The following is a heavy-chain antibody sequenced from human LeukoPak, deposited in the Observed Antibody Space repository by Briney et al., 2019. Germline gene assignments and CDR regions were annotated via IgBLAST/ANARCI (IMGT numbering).Heavy chain of an antibody. D-gene: IGHD3-10*01. Sequence: PVKVPCKASGGTFSSYAISWVRQAPGQGLEWMGRIIPIFGIANYAQKFQGRVTITADKSTSTAYMELSSLRSEDTAVYYCAREDGSGEGGFDYWGQGTLVTVSS. J-gene: IGHJ4*02. CDR3: AREDGSGEGGFDY. CDR2: IIPIFGIA. V-gene: IGHV1-69*04. CDR1: GGTFSSYA.